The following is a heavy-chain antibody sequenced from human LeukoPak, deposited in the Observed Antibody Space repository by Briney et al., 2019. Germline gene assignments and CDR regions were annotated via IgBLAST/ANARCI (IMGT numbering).Heavy chain of an antibody. Sequence: ASVKVSCKASGYTFTGYYMHWVRQAPGQGLEWMGWINPNSGGTNYAQKFQGRVTMTRDTSISTAYMEPSRLRSDDTAVYYCARVRSGSYSENDYWGQGTLVTVSS. CDR3: ARVRSGSYSENDY. V-gene: IGHV1-2*02. CDR2: INPNSGGT. J-gene: IGHJ4*02. CDR1: GYTFTGYY. D-gene: IGHD1-26*01.